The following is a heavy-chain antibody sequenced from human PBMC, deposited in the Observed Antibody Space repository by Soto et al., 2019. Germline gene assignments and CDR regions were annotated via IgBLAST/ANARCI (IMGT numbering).Heavy chain of an antibody. Sequence: GGSLRLSCAASGFTFSSYAMSWVRQAPGKGLEWVSAISGSGGSTYYADSVKGRFTISRDNSKNTLYLQMNSLRAEDTAVYYCAKGVADGDYLSDAFDIWGQGTMVTVSS. V-gene: IGHV3-23*01. J-gene: IGHJ3*02. CDR1: GFTFSSYA. D-gene: IGHD4-17*01. CDR3: AKGVADGDYLSDAFDI. CDR2: ISGSGGST.